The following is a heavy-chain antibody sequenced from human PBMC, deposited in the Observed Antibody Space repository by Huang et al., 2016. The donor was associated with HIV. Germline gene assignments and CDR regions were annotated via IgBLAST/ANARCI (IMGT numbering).Heavy chain of an antibody. V-gene: IGHV4-34*01. D-gene: IGHD1-1*01. CDR1: GGSFSGYY. Sequence: QVQLQQWGAGLLKPSETLSLTCAVYGGSFSGYYWSWIRQSPGKGLELIGEINHSGSTNYNPSLKSRLTISVDTSKNQFSLKLSSVTAADTAMYYCARERMMSWLDDHDAFDIWGQGTMVTVSS. CDR2: INHSGST. J-gene: IGHJ3*02. CDR3: ARERMMSWLDDHDAFDI.